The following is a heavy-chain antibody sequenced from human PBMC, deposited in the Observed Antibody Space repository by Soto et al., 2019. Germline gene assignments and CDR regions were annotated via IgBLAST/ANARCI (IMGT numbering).Heavy chain of an antibody. J-gene: IGHJ4*02. CDR1: GGTFSSYA. V-gene: IGHV1-69*01. CDR3: ARDPVFYGADEHFDY. D-gene: IGHD4-17*01. Sequence: QVQLVQSGAEVKKPGSSVKVSWKASGGTFSSYAISWVRQAPGQGLEWMGGIIPIFGTANYAQKFQGRVTITADESTSTAYMEVSSLRSEDTAVYYCARDPVFYGADEHFDYWGQGTLVTVSS. CDR2: IIPIFGTA.